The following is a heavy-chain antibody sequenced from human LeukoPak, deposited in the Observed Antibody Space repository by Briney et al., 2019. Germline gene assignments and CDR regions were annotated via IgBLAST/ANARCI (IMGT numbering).Heavy chain of an antibody. Sequence: ASVKVSCKASGGTFSSYSISWVRQAPGQGLEWMGVIIPMFGTTTYAQRFQGRVTITADKSTSTAYMELSRLRSDDTAVYYCARDGGWDFWSGAKGPYFDYWGQGTLVTVSS. CDR3: ARDGGWDFWSGAKGPYFDY. J-gene: IGHJ4*02. CDR2: IIPMFGTT. D-gene: IGHD3-3*01. CDR1: GGTFSSYS. V-gene: IGHV1-69*06.